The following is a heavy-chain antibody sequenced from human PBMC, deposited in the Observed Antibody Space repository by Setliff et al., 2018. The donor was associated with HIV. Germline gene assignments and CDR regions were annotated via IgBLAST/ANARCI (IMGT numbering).Heavy chain of an antibody. D-gene: IGHD2-2*01. CDR3: ARDRCNSVSCYLYNWFDP. Sequence: ASVKVSCKASGYTFSQYPMHWVRQAPGQRPEWMGWINTGNGNTKYSQKFQDRVTITRDTSADTVYMELNSLRSEDTAVYYCARDRCNSVSCYLYNWFDPWGQGTLVTVS. CDR1: GYTFSQYP. V-gene: IGHV1-3*04. J-gene: IGHJ5*02. CDR2: INTGNGNT.